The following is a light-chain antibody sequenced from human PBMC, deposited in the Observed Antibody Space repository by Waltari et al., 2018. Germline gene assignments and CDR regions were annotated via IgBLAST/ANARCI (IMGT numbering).Light chain of an antibody. J-gene: IGKJ1*01. CDR1: QSVSRAR. V-gene: IGKV3-20*01. CDR2: GAS. Sequence: EIVLTQSPGTLSLSLGERATVSCRASQSVSRARARYQQKPGQAPRLLIYGASTRATGIPDRFSGSGSGTDFSLTISRLEPDDFAVYYCQHYLRLPVTFGQGTTVEI. CDR3: QHYLRLPVT.